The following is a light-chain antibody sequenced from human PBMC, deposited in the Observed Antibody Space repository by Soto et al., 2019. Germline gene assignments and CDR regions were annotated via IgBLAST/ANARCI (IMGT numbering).Light chain of an antibody. CDR3: QQLDSYPRT. J-gene: IGKJ4*01. CDR2: AAS. V-gene: IGKV1-9*01. CDR1: QGITSY. Sequence: DMQLTQSPSFLSASVGDRVTNTCRASQGITSYLTWYQQKPGTAPKLLIYAASTLQSGVPSRFSGSGSGTEFTLTISSLQPEDFATYYCQQLDSYPRTFGGGTKVEIK.